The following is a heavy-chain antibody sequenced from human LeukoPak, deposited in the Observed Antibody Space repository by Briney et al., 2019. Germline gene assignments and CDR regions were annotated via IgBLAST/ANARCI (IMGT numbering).Heavy chain of an antibody. CDR3: ARLSITGTPIRDY. D-gene: IGHD1-20*01. V-gene: IGHV3-30-3*01. CDR2: ISYDGSNK. J-gene: IGHJ4*02. Sequence: TGGSLRLSCAASGFTFSSYAMHWVRQAPGKGLEWVAVISYDGSNKYYADSVKGRFTISRDNSKNTLYLQMNSLRAEDTAVYYCARLSITGTPIRDYWGQGTLVTVSS. CDR1: GFTFSSYA.